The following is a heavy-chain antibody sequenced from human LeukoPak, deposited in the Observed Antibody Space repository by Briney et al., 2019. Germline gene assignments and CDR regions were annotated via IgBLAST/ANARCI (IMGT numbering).Heavy chain of an antibody. CDR2: ISGSGGST. CDR1: GFTVSSNY. V-gene: IGHV3-23*01. CDR3: AKPDSSHAFDI. D-gene: IGHD1-14*01. Sequence: GGSLRLSCAASGFTVSSNYMSWVRQAPGKGLEWVSAISGSGGSTYYADSVKGRFTISRDNSKNTLYLQMNSLRAEDTAVYYCAKPDSSHAFDIWGQGTMVTVSS. J-gene: IGHJ3*02.